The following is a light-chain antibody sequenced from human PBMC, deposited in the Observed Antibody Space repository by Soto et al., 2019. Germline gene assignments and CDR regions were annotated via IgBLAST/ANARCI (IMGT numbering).Light chain of an antibody. CDR2: SAS. J-gene: IGKJ5*01. Sequence: ETVMAQSPATLSVSPGETATLSCSASQSVSFKLAWYQQKPGQAPRLLIHSASTRATGIPARFSGSGSGTEFTLTISSLQSEDSAVYYCQQYNNWPPITFGQGTRLEIK. CDR3: QQYNNWPPIT. V-gene: IGKV3-15*01. CDR1: QSVSFK.